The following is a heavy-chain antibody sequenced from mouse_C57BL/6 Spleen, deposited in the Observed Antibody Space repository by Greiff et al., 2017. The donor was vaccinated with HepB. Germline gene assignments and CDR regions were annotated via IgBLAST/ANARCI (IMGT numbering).Heavy chain of an antibody. J-gene: IGHJ4*01. Sequence: EVKLQESGPGLVKPSQSLSLTCSVTGYSITSGYYWNWIRQFPGNKLEWMGYISYDGSNNYNQSLKNRISITRDTSKNQFFLKLNSVTTEDTATYYCAREGRSGYRIYYYAMDYWGQGTSVTVSS. D-gene: IGHD3-2*02. CDR3: AREGRSGYRIYYYAMDY. CDR1: GYSITSGYY. CDR2: ISYDGSN. V-gene: IGHV3-6*01.